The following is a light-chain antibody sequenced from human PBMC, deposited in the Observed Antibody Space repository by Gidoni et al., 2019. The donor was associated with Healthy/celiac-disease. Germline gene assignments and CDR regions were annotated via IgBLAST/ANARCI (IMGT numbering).Light chain of an antibody. V-gene: IGKV1-39*01. CDR1: QSISSY. CDR2: AAS. Sequence: DIQMTQSPSSLSASVGDRVTITCRASQSISSYLNWYQQKPGKAPKLLIYAASSLQSGVPSRVSGSGSGTDFTLTISSLQPEEFATYYCQQSYSTPQTFXQXTKLEIK. CDR3: QQSYSTPQT. J-gene: IGKJ2*01.